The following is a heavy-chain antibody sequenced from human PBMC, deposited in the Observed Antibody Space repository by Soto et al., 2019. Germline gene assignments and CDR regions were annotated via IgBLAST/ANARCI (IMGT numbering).Heavy chain of an antibody. D-gene: IGHD3-16*02. CDR1: GFTFSNYA. CDR2: ISYDRRNT. CDR3: VRDRSWQKHLEF. V-gene: IGHV3-30-3*01. Sequence: QVQLMESGGGVVQPGRSLRLSCAASGFTFSNYAMHWVRQAPGKGLEWVAVISYDRRNTYYADSAKGRFTISRDNSKNTLYLQMNSLRAEDTAVYYCVRDRSWQKHLEFWGHGTLVSVSS. J-gene: IGHJ4*01.